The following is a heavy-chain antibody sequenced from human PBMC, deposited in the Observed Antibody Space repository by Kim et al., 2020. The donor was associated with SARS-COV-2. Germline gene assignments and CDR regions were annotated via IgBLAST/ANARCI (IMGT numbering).Heavy chain of an antibody. CDR1: GFTFDDYA. J-gene: IGHJ6*03. CDR2: ISGDGGST. D-gene: IGHD6-19*01. CDR3: AKDSPKGSSGWYDNMDV. V-gene: IGHV3-43*02. Sequence: GGSLRLSCAASGFTFDDYAMHWVRQAPGKGLEWVSLISGDGGSTYYADSVKGRFTISRDNSKNSLYLQMNSLRTEDTALYYCAKDSPKGSSGWYDNMDVWGKGTTVTVSS.